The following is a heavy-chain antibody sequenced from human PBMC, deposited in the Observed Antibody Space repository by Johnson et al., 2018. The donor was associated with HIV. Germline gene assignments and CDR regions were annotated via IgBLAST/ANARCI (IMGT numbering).Heavy chain of an antibody. CDR3: AKETRDSRSAFDI. Sequence: QVQLVESGGGVVQPGGSLRLSCNASGFTFSNYGIHWVRQAPGKGLEWVTFIQFDGSHKYSADFVKGRFTISRDTSKKSVFLQMNSLRPEDTAVYYCAKETRDSRSAFDIWGQGTMVTVSS. V-gene: IGHV3-30*02. CDR2: IQFDGSHK. D-gene: IGHD4-11*01. CDR1: GFTFSNYG. J-gene: IGHJ3*02.